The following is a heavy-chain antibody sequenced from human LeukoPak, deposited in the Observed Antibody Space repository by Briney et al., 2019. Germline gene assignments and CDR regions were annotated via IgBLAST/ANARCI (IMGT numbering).Heavy chain of an antibody. D-gene: IGHD1-26*01. CDR1: GFTFSSYA. CDR3: AKFSGYSTA. V-gene: IGHV3-23*01. CDR2: IRESGDTE. J-gene: IGHJ5*02. Sequence: GGSLRLSCVGSGFTFSSYAMNWVRQSPSKGLEWVSFIRESGDTEDYADAVKGRFSISRDNSKNPLYLQMDSLRAEDTAVYYCAKFSGYSTAWGQGALVTVSS.